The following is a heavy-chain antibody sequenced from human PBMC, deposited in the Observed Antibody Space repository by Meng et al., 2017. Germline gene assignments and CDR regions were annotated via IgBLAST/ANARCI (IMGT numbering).Heavy chain of an antibody. CDR1: GYTFTSYA. J-gene: IGHJ3*02. CDR2: INTNTGNP. Sequence: QLQLVQSVSEWTKPGASVKCSCKASGYTFTSYAMNWVRQAPGQGLEWMGWINTNTGNPTYAQGFTGRFVFSLDTSVSTAYLQISSLKAEDTAVYYCARDLAQLRDFWGAFDIWGQGTMVTVSS. V-gene: IGHV7-4-1*02. CDR3: ARDLAQLRDFWGAFDI. D-gene: IGHD3-3*01.